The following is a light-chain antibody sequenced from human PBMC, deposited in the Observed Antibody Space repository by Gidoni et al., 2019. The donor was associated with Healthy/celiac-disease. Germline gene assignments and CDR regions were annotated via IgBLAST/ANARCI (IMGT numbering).Light chain of an antibody. CDR3: QQRSNWSIT. V-gene: IGKV3-11*01. Sequence: EIVLTQSPATLSLSPGERATLPCRASQSVSSSLAWYQQKPGQAPRLLIYDASSRATGIPARFSGSGSGTDFTLTISSLEPEDFAVYYCQQRSNWSITFGQXTRLEIK. J-gene: IGKJ5*01. CDR2: DAS. CDR1: QSVSSS.